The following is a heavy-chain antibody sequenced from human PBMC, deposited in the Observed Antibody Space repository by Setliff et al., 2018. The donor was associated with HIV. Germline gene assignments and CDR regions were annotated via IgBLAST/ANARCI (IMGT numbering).Heavy chain of an antibody. CDR3: AKGERRVADISDLNYMGV. V-gene: IGHV3-53*05. Sequence: LRLSCAASGFTVSGTHMTWVRQAPGKGLEWVSFIYSDGRTYYAESVKGRFTISRDNSTNTAYMQLSGLTYEDTAVYYCAKGERRVADISDLNYMGVWGKGTMVTVSS. CDR2: IYSDGRT. D-gene: IGHD1-1*01. CDR1: GFTVSGTH. J-gene: IGHJ6*03.